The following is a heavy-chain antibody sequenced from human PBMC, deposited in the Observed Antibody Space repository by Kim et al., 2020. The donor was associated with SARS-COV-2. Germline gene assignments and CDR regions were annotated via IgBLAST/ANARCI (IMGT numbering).Heavy chain of an antibody. D-gene: IGHD3-10*01. CDR1: GFTFSSYA. CDR2: ISYDGSNK. J-gene: IGHJ6*03. V-gene: IGHV3-30-3*01. Sequence: GGSLRLSCAASGFTFSSYAMHWVRQAPGKGLEWVAVISYDGSNKYYADSVKGRFTISRDNSKNTLYLQMNSLRAEDTAVYYCARDRYYGSGSEGMDVWGKGTTVTVSS. CDR3: ARDRYYGSGSEGMDV.